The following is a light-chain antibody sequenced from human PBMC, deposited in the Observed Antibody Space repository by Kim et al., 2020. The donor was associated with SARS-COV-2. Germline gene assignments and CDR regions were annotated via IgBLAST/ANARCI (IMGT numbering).Light chain of an antibody. Sequence: ASVGDTVTISCRASQSVGLWLAWYQHKPGQVPKLLMDKPSELQPGVPSRFVGGGFGTHFTLTISSLQPSDFAVYYCHQYGSHSTFGPGTKVDIK. CDR1: QSVGLW. J-gene: IGKJ3*01. V-gene: IGKV1-5*03. CDR3: HQYGSHST. CDR2: KPS.